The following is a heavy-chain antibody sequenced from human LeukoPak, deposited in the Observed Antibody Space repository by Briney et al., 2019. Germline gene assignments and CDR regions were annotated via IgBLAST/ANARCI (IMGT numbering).Heavy chain of an antibody. CDR3: ARANRYDLYFDY. D-gene: IGHD5-12*01. J-gene: IGHJ4*02. CDR2: IYYSGSS. V-gene: IGHV4-59*01. Sequence: SETLSLTCTVSGGYISSYYWSWIRQPSGKGLKWIGYIYYSGSSNYNPSLKSRVTISVDTSKNQISLKLSSVTAADTAVYYCARANRYDLYFDYWGQGTLVTVSS. CDR1: GGYISSYY.